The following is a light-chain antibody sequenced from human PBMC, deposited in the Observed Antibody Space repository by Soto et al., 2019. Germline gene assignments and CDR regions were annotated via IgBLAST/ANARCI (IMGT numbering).Light chain of an antibody. CDR1: TGISTD. V-gene: IGKV1-6*01. Sequence: AIQLTQSPSSLSASVGARVTITCRASTGISTDLSWYQQKPGKVPKVLIYAATSLHRGVPSRFSGSGSGTDFTLTISSLQPEDFTTYYCLQDYNYPWTFGQGTKVDIK. CDR3: LQDYNYPWT. J-gene: IGKJ1*01. CDR2: AAT.